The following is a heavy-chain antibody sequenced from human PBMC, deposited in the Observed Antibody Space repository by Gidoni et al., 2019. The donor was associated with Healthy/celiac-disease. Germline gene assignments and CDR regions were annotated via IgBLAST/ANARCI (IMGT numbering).Heavy chain of an antibody. J-gene: IGHJ4*02. Sequence: EVQLLESWGGLVQPGGSLRLSCAASGFPFSSYARSWVRQAPGKGREWVSAISGRGGSTYYADSVKGRFTISRDKSKNTLYRQMNSLRAEDTAVYYCAKDQRGIAVAGFTYWGQGTLVTVSS. CDR2: ISGRGGST. V-gene: IGHV3-23*01. CDR1: GFPFSSYA. CDR3: AKDQRGIAVAGFTY. D-gene: IGHD6-19*01.